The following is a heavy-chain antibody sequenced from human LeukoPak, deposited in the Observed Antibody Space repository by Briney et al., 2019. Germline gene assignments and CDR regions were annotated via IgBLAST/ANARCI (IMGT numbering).Heavy chain of an antibody. CDR2: IYHSGST. CDR1: GYSISSGYY. D-gene: IGHD1-26*01. J-gene: IGHJ5*02. V-gene: IGHV4-38-2*02. Sequence: SETLSLTCTVSGYSISSGYYWGWIRQPPGKGLEWIGSIYHSGSTYYNPSLKSRVTMSVDTSKNQLSLKLSSVTAADTAVYYCARVRIVGATIWFDPWGQGTLVTVSS. CDR3: ARVRIVGATIWFDP.